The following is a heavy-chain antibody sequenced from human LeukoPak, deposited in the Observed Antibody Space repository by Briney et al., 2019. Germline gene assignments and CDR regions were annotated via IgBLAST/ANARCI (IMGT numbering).Heavy chain of an antibody. CDR1: GGSISSYY. J-gene: IGHJ4*02. CDR3: ARLDWDCSNYVGFDY. Sequence: PSETLSLTCTVSGGSISSYYWSWIRQPPGKGLEWIGYIYYSGSTNYNPSLKSRVTISVDTSKNQFSLKLSSVTAADTAVYYCARLDWDCSNYVGFDYWGQGTLVTVSS. D-gene: IGHD4-11*01. CDR2: IYYSGST. V-gene: IGHV4-59*01.